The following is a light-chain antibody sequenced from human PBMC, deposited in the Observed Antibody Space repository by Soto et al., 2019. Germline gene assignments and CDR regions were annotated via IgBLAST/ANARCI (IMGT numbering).Light chain of an antibody. CDR1: QSLLQSNGYNY. CDR3: MQALQTPIT. J-gene: IGKJ5*01. Sequence: DIVMTQSPLSLPVTPGEPASISCRSSQSLLQSNGYNYLDWYLQKPGQSPQLLIYLGSNRASGVPERFSGSGSGTDFTLKISRVEAEDVGVYYCMQALQTPITFGHGTRLEIK. CDR2: LGS. V-gene: IGKV2-28*01.